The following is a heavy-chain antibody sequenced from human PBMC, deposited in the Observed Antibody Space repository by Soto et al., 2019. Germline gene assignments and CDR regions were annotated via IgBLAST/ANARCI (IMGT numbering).Heavy chain of an antibody. CDR2: IYWDDDK. Sequence: QITLKESGPTLVKPTQTLTLTCTFSGFSLSTSGVGVGWIRQPPGKALEWLALIYWDDDKRYSPSLKSRLTITKDTPKHPVVLTMNNLDPVDKATYYCEHRATMYYYDSSGYFYSGHYFDVWGQGTLVPVSS. CDR3: EHRATMYYYDSSGYFYSGHYFDV. J-gene: IGHJ4*02. V-gene: IGHV2-5*02. CDR1: GFSLSTSGVG. D-gene: IGHD3-22*01.